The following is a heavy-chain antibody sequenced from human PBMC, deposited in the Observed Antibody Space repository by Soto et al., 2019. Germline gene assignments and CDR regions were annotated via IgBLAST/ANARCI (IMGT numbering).Heavy chain of an antibody. CDR1: GGTFSSYA. Sequence: QVQLVQSGAEVKKPGSSVKVSCKASGGTFSSYAISWVRQAPGQGLEWMGGIIPIFGTANYAQKFQGRVTITADESTGTAYMELSSLRSEDTAVYYCAGDDRGAMIGGDDAFDIWGQGTMVTVSS. CDR3: AGDDRGAMIGGDDAFDI. V-gene: IGHV1-69*01. D-gene: IGHD3-22*01. J-gene: IGHJ3*02. CDR2: IIPIFGTA.